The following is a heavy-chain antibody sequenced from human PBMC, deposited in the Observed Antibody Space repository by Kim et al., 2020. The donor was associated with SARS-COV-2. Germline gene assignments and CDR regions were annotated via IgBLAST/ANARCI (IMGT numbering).Heavy chain of an antibody. Sequence: GGSLRLSCAASGFTFSSYAMSWVRQAPGKGLEWVAGISGSGVSTNYADSVKGRLIISRDNSKNTLYLQMNTLRAEDTALYYCAKGEAIAVAVGSDYWGQGTLVTVSS. CDR3: AKGEAIAVAVGSDY. V-gene: IGHV3-23*01. J-gene: IGHJ4*02. D-gene: IGHD6-13*01. CDR1: GFTFSSYA. CDR2: ISGSGVST.